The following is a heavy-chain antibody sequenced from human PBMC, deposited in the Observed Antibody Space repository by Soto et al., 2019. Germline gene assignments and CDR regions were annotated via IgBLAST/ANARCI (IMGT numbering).Heavy chain of an antibody. CDR3: ARDSIVSTPPYYYGMDV. Sequence: QVQLAESGGGVVQPGRSLRLSCAASGFMFSSYGMQWVRQAPGKGLEWVAVISQDGSNKYYTDSVKGRFTISRVNCRNTLYLEMHALRTEDKAVYYCARDSIVSTPPYYYGMDVWGQGTTVTVSS. J-gene: IGHJ6*02. CDR1: GFMFSSYG. V-gene: IGHV3-30*03. CDR2: ISQDGSNK. D-gene: IGHD2-15*01.